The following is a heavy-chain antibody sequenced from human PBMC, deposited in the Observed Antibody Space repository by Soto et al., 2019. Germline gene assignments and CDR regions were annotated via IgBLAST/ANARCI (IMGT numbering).Heavy chain of an antibody. CDR2: FYSVGST. CDR1: GFTVSSNY. CDR3: ARDTDYYGMDV. V-gene: IGHV3-53*01. Sequence: GGSLRLSCAASGFTVSSNYMSWVRQAPGKGLEWVSVFYSVGSTYYADSVKGRFTISRDNSKNTLYLQMNSLRAEDTAVYYCARDTDYYGMDVWGQGTTVTVSS. J-gene: IGHJ6*02. D-gene: IGHD4-17*01.